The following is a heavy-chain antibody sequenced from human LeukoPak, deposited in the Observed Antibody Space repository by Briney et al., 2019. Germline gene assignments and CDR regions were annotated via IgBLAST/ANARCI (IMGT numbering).Heavy chain of an antibody. CDR1: GFTFSFYG. CDR3: VQDWAWGAFGY. Sequence: GGSLRLSCAASGFTFSFYGMNWVRQAPGKGLEWVSGITGAGHTYYADSVQGRFTIYRDNSKNTLYLQMNRLGAEDTAIYYCVQDWAWGAFGYWGQGTLVTVSS. D-gene: IGHD7-27*01. V-gene: IGHV3-23*01. J-gene: IGHJ4*02. CDR2: ITGAGHT.